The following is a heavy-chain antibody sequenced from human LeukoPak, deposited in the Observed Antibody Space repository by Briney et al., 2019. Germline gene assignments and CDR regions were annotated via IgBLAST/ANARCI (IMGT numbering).Heavy chain of an antibody. D-gene: IGHD3-9*01. Sequence: SETLSLTCTVSGGSISSYYWSWIRQPPGKGLEWIGYIHYSGSTNYNPSLKSRVTISVDTSKNQFSLKLSSVTAADTAVYYCARDRARYFDWEGFDYWGQGTLVTASS. CDR3: ARDRARYFDWEGFDY. V-gene: IGHV4-59*01. CDR2: IHYSGST. CDR1: GGSISSYY. J-gene: IGHJ4*02.